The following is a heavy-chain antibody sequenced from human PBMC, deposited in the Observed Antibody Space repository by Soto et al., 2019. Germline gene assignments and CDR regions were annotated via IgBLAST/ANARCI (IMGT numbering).Heavy chain of an antibody. CDR3: ASVPRPRGDMAY. Sequence: QVQLVQSGAEVKKPGASVKVSCKASGYTFTDYYIHWVRQAPGQGLEWMGWINPNSGGTNYAQKFQGRVTMTRDTSINTAYIDRRRLGSDDTPVDFCASVPRPRGDMAYWGQGTLVTVSS. V-gene: IGHV1-2*02. CDR1: GYTFTDYY. J-gene: IGHJ4*02. D-gene: IGHD6-6*01. CDR2: INPNSGGT.